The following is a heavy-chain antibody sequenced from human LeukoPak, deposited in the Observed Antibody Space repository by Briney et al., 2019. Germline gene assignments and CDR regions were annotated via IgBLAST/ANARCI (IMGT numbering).Heavy chain of an antibody. CDR1: GGTFSSYA. V-gene: IGHV1-69*05. J-gene: IGHJ5*02. Sequence: GASVKVSCKASGGTFSSYAISWVRQAPGQGLEWMGGIIPIFGTANYAQKFQGRVTITTDESTSTAYMELSSLRSEDTAVYYCARRPVVPAASEEFDGNYWFDPWGQGTLVTVSS. CDR2: IIPIFGTA. CDR3: ARRPVVPAASEEFDGNYWFDP. D-gene: IGHD2-2*01.